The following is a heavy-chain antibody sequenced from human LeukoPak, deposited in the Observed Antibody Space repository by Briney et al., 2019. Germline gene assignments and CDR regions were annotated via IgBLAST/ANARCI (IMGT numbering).Heavy chain of an antibody. CDR2: INPNSGGT. J-gene: IGHJ4*02. CDR3: ARWRDYVWGSYRYFDY. D-gene: IGHD3-16*02. CDR1: GYTFTGYY. V-gene: IGHV1-2*02. Sequence: ASVKVSCKASGYTFTGYYIHWVRQAPGQGLEWMGWINPNSGGTNYAQKFQGRVTMTRDTSISTAYMELSRLRSDDTAVYYCARWRDYVWGSYRYFDYWGQGTLVTVSS.